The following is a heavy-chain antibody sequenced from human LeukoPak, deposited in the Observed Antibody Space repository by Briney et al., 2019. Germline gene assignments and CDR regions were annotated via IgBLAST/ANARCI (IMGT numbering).Heavy chain of an antibody. D-gene: IGHD1-26*01. CDR1: GFTFSSYA. Sequence: GGSLRLSCAASGFTFSSYAMSWVRQAPGKGLEWVSAISGSGGSTYYADSVKGRFTISRDNSKNSLYLQMNSLRAEDTAVYYCARDPYSGSYFAHAFDIWGQGTMVTVSS. J-gene: IGHJ3*02. CDR2: ISGSGGST. CDR3: ARDPYSGSYFAHAFDI. V-gene: IGHV3-23*01.